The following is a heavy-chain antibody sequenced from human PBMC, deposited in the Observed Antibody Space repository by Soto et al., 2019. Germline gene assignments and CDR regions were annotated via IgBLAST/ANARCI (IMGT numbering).Heavy chain of an antibody. CDR2: IYYSGST. Sequence: PSETLSLTCTVSGGSISSGGYYWSWIRRHPGKGLEWIGYIYYSGSTYYNPSLKSRVAISVDTSKNQFSLKLSSVTAADTAVYYCARGRDIAYSSSWYDYWGQGTLVTVSS. CDR1: GGSISSGGYY. D-gene: IGHD6-13*01. J-gene: IGHJ4*02. V-gene: IGHV4-31*03. CDR3: ARGRDIAYSSSWYDY.